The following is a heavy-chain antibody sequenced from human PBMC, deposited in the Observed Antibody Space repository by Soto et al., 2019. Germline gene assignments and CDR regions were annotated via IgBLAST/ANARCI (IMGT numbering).Heavy chain of an antibody. CDR2: IIPIFGTA. Sequence: QVQLVQSGAEVKKPGSSVKVSCKASGGTFSSYAISWVRQAPGQGLEWMGGIIPIFGTANYAQKFQGRVTITADDCTSTAYMELSSLRSDDTAVYYCARDLQPYDSSGPFDYWGQGTLVTVSS. V-gene: IGHV1-69*12. D-gene: IGHD3-22*01. J-gene: IGHJ4*02. CDR1: GGTFSSYA. CDR3: ARDLQPYDSSGPFDY.